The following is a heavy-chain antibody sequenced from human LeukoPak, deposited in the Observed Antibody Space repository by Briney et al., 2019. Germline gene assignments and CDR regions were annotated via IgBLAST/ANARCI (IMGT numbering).Heavy chain of an antibody. CDR1: VFTFSSYW. J-gene: IGHJ4*02. V-gene: IGHV3-74*01. D-gene: IGHD3-16*01. CDR3: ARGDYHFDY. CDR2: IHTDGTTT. Sequence: PGGSLRLSCAAPVFTFSSYWMHWVRQAPGKGLVWVSRIHTDGTTTTYADSVKGRFTISRDNAKNTLYLEMNSLRAEDTAVYYCARGDYHFDYWGLGTLVTVSS.